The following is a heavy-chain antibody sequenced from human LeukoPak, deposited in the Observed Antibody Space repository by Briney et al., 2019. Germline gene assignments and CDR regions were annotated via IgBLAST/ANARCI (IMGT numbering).Heavy chain of an antibody. CDR3: ARNTATDLYYFDY. CDR2: INPNSGGT. D-gene: IGHD5-18*01. V-gene: IGHV1-2*02. J-gene: IGHJ4*02. Sequence: GASMKVSCKPSGYTFTGYYMHWVRQAPGQGLEWMGWINPNSGGTNYAQKFQGRVTVTRDTSISTAFMELSRLRSDDTAVYYCARNTATDLYYFDYWGQGTLVTVSS. CDR1: GYTFTGYY.